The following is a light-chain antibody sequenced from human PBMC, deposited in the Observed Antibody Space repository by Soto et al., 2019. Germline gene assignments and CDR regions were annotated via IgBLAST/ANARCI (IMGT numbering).Light chain of an antibody. J-gene: IGLJ2*01. CDR3: TSTSTKYFVIL. CDR2: EVS. V-gene: IGLV2-8*01. CDR1: SSDVGGYNY. Sequence: QSALTQPPSASGSPGQSVTISCTGTSSDVGGYNYVSWYQQHPGKAPKLMISEVSKRPSGVPDRFSGSKSGNTASLTVSGLQAEDEADYYCTSTSTKYFVILFGGGTKLTVL.